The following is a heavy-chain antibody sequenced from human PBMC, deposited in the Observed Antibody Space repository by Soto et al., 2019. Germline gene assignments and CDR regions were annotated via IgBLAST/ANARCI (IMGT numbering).Heavy chain of an antibody. J-gene: IGHJ6*03. CDR2: IYPGDSDT. V-gene: IGHV5-51*01. CDR1: GYSFTSYW. CDR3: PNPFTDYRAGYYYYYRAV. Sequence: PGESLKISCKGSGYSFTSYWIGWVRQMPGKGLEWMGIIYPGDSDTRYSPSFQGQVTISADKSISTAYLQWSSLKASDTAMYYCPNPFTDYRAGYYYYYRAVWGKGTRFTVSS. D-gene: IGHD4-4*01.